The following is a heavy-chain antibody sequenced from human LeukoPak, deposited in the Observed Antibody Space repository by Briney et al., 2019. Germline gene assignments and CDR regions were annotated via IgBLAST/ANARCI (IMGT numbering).Heavy chain of an antibody. V-gene: IGHV4-34*01. J-gene: IGHJ5*02. CDR2: INHSGST. CDR3: ARRPRRHYYGSGSYYNAPNWFDP. Sequence: PSETLSLTCAVYGGSFSGYYWSWIRQPPGKGLEWIGEINHSGSTNYNPSLKSRVTISVDTSKNQFSLKLSSVTAADTAVYYCARRPRRHYYGSGSYYNAPNWFDPWGQGTLVTVSS. CDR1: GGSFSGYY. D-gene: IGHD3-10*01.